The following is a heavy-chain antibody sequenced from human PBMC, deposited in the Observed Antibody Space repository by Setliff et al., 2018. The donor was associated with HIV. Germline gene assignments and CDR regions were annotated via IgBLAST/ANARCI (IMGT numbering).Heavy chain of an antibody. CDR1: GGSISSSFHY. CDR2: LYYSGNT. Sequence: SETLSLTCTVSGGSISSSFHYWGWIRQPPGKGLEWIASLYYSGNTYYNPSLKSRVTILVDASKNQFSLKVTSVTAADTAVYYCAGRDGYNRYYFDFWGQGTLVTVSS. V-gene: IGHV4-39*07. D-gene: IGHD5-12*01. J-gene: IGHJ4*02. CDR3: AGRDGYNRYYFDF.